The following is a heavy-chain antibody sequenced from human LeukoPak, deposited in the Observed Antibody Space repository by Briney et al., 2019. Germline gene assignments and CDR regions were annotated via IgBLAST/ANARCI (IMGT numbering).Heavy chain of an antibody. CDR1: GGTFSSYA. D-gene: IGHD1-26*01. V-gene: IGHV1-69*05. J-gene: IGHJ3*02. CDR3: ARPIVGATLDAFDI. Sequence: GASVKVSYKASGGTFSSYAISWVRQAPGQGLEWMGGIIPIFGTANYAQKFQGRVTITTDESTSTAYMELSSLRSEDTAVYYCARPIVGATLDAFDIWGQGTMVTVSS. CDR2: IIPIFGTA.